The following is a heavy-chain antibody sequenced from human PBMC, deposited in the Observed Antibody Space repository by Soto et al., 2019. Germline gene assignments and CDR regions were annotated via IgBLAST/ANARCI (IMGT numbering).Heavy chain of an antibody. J-gene: IGHJ6*02. CDR3: ARFFAPKQQLVPYYYYGMDV. Sequence: QPGGSLRLSCAASGFTFSSYGMHWVRQAPGKGLEWVAVIWYDGSNKYYADSVKGRFTISRDNSKNTLYLQMNSLRAEDTAVYYCARFFAPKQQLVPYYYYGMDVWGQGTTVTVSS. V-gene: IGHV3-33*01. CDR1: GFTFSSYG. CDR2: IWYDGSNK. D-gene: IGHD6-13*01.